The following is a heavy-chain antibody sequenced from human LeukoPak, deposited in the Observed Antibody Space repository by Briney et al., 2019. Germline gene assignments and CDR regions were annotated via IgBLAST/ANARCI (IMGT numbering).Heavy chain of an antibody. D-gene: IGHD2-2*01. J-gene: IGHJ2*01. V-gene: IGHV4-61*05. CDR1: GGSISSSSYY. CDR2: IYYSGST. Sequence: SETLSLTCTVSGGSISSSSYYWGWIRQPPGKGLEWIGYIYYSGSTNYNPSLKSRVTISVDTSKNQFSLKLSSVTAADTAVYYWATSSHRIYWYFDLWGRGTLVTVSS. CDR3: ATSSHRIYWYFDL.